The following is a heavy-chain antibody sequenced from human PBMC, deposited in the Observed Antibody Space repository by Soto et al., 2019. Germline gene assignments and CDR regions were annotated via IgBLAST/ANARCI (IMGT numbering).Heavy chain of an antibody. CDR1: GGSVNSGSYY. Sequence: SETLSLTCTGSGGSVNSGSYYWSWIRQPPGKGLEWIGYIYYSGSTNYNPSLKSRVTISVDTSKNQFSLKLSSVTAADTAVYYCARVGYYGSGSYIALFDPWGQGTLVTVSS. CDR3: ARVGYYGSGSYIALFDP. D-gene: IGHD3-10*01. J-gene: IGHJ5*02. CDR2: IYYSGST. V-gene: IGHV4-61*01.